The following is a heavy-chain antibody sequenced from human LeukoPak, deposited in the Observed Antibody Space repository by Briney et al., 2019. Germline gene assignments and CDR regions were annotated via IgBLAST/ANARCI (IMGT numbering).Heavy chain of an antibody. V-gene: IGHV4-34*01. CDR3: AVTYYDFWSHFDY. Sequence: SGTLSLTCAVYGGSFSGYYWSWIRQPPGKGLEWIGEINHSGSTNYNPSLKSRVTISVDTSKNQFSLKLSSVTAADTAVYYCAVTYYDFWSHFDYWGQGTLVTVSS. D-gene: IGHD3/OR15-3a*01. CDR2: INHSGST. CDR1: GGSFSGYY. J-gene: IGHJ4*02.